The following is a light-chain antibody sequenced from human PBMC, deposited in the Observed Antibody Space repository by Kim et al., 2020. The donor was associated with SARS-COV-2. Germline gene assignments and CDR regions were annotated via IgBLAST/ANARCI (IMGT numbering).Light chain of an antibody. CDR1: QSVLTN. CDR3: QQYYNWPRT. Sequence: EIVMTQSPATLSVSPGERATLSCRASQSVLTNLAWYQQKPGQAPRLLTYGASTRATGIPASFSGSGSGTEFTLTISSLQSEDFVIYYCQQYYNWPRTFGQGTKVDIK. V-gene: IGKV3-15*01. J-gene: IGKJ1*01. CDR2: GAS.